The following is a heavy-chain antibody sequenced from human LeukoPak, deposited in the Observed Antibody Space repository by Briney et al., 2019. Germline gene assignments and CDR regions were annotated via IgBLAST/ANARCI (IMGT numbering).Heavy chain of an antibody. D-gene: IGHD3-9*01. V-gene: IGHV4-39*07. CDR3: ARVVFDWLSLKRDAFDI. CDR2: IYYSGST. Sequence: PSETLSLTCTVSGGSISSSSYYWGWIRQPPGKGLEWTGSIYYSGSTYYNPSLKSRVTISVDTSKNQFSLKLSSVTAADTAVYYCARVVFDWLSLKRDAFDIWGQGTMVTVSS. CDR1: GGSISSSSYY. J-gene: IGHJ3*02.